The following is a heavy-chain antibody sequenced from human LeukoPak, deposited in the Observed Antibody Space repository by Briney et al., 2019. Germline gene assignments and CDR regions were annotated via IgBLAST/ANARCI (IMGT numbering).Heavy chain of an antibody. CDR3: AKRRIAVAALDY. Sequence: GASLRLSCAASGFTFSSYAMSWVRQAPEKGLEWVSAISGSGGSTYYADSVKGRFTISRDNSKNTLYLQMNSLRAEDTAVYYCAKRRIAVAALDYWGQGTLVTVSS. CDR1: GFTFSSYA. V-gene: IGHV3-23*01. CDR2: ISGSGGST. J-gene: IGHJ4*02. D-gene: IGHD6-19*01.